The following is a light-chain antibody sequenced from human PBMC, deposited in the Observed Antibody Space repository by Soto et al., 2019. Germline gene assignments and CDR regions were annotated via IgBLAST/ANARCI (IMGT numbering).Light chain of an antibody. J-gene: IGKJ1*01. CDR1: QSVSSIY. Sequence: EIVLTQSPGTLSLSPGERATLSCRASQSVSSIYLAWYQHKPGQAPRLLIYGASSTATGIPDRFSGSGSGTDFTLTISRLEPEDFAVYYCQQYGSSSWPFGRGTTVEIK. CDR2: GAS. CDR3: QQYGSSSWP. V-gene: IGKV3-20*01.